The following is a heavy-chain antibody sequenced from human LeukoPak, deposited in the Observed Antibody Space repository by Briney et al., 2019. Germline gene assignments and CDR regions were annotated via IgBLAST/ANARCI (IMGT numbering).Heavy chain of an antibody. CDR1: GFTVSSNY. CDR2: IYSGGAT. Sequence: GGSLRLSCAVSGFTVSSNYMSWVRQAPGKGLEWVSLIYSGGATYYTDFVKGRFTISRYNSKNTLYLQMNSLRAEDTAVYYCARTPIVVVTAARGAIPAWGQGTLVTVSS. V-gene: IGHV3-53*04. CDR3: ARTPIVVVTAARGAIPA. J-gene: IGHJ5*02. D-gene: IGHD2-21*02.